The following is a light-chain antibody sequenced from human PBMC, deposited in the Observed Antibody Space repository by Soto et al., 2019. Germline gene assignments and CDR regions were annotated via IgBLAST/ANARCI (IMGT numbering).Light chain of an antibody. Sequence: DIQMTQSPSTLSASIGDRVTITCRASQTISNWLAWYPQKPGKPPRLLIYDASRSQTGVPSRFSGIGSGTEFTLTITSLQPDDVATYYCQHYNSHSAHAFGGGSKVELK. CDR1: QTISNW. CDR3: QHYNSHSAHA. V-gene: IGKV1-5*01. J-gene: IGKJ4*01. CDR2: DAS.